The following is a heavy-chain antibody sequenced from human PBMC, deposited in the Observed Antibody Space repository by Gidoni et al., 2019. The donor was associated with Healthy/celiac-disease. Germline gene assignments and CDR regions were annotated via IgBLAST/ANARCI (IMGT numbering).Heavy chain of an antibody. CDR1: GFTFSSYD. J-gene: IGHJ6*02. V-gene: IGHV3-13*01. CDR2: IGTAGDT. CDR3: ARGVPLGYCSSTSCPPRPYYYYGMDV. D-gene: IGHD2-2*01. Sequence: EVQLVESGGGLVQPGGSLRLSCAASGFTFSSYDRHGVREATGKGLELVSAIGTAGDTSYPSSVKGRFTISRENAKNSLYLQMNSLRAGDTAVYYCARGVPLGYCSSTSCPPRPYYYYGMDVWGQGTTVTVSS.